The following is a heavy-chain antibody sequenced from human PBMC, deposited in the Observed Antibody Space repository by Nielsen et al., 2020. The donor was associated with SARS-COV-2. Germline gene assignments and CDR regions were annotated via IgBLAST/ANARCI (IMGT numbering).Heavy chain of an antibody. J-gene: IGHJ4*02. V-gene: IGHV1-69*01. CDR3: AGEELRYCSGGSCYYLNFDY. D-gene: IGHD2-15*01. CDR2: IIPIFGTA. Sequence: WVRQAPGQGLEWMGGIIPIFGTANYAQNFQGRVTITADESTSTAYMELSSLRSEDTAVYYCAGEELRYCSGGSCYYLNFDYWGQGTLVTVSS.